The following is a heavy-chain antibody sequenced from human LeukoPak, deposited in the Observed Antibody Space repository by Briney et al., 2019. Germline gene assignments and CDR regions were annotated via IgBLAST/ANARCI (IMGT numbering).Heavy chain of an antibody. CDR3: ARETRIFGVVTPGPFDI. CDR1: GYTFIGYY. J-gene: IGHJ3*02. Sequence: ASVKVSCKASGYTFIGYYMHWVRQAPGQGLEWMGWINPNSGGTNYAQKFQGRVTMTRDTSISTAYMELSRLRSDDTAVYYCARETRIFGVVTPGPFDIWGQGTMVTVSS. CDR2: INPNSGGT. D-gene: IGHD3-3*01. V-gene: IGHV1-2*02.